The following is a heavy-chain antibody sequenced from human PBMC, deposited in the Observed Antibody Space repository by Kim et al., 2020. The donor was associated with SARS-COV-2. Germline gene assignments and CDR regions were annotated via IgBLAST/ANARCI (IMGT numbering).Heavy chain of an antibody. J-gene: IGHJ4*02. CDR3: ARIVGGSVDY. CDR2: YN. D-gene: IGHD1-26*01. Sequence: YNDYAVTVKRQITINPATSKNQFSLQLNSVTPEDTAVYYCARIVGGSVDYWGQGTLVTVSS. V-gene: IGHV6-1*01.